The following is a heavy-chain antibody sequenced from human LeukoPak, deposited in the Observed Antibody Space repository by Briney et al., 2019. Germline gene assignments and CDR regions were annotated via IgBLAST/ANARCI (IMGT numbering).Heavy chain of an antibody. V-gene: IGHV1-2*04. Sequence: ASVKVSCKASGYIFTGYYMHWVRQAPGQGLEWMGWINPNSGGTNYAQKFQGWVTMTRDTSISTAYMELSRLRSDDTAVYYCARGIVGATTRDYFDYWGQGTLVTVSS. J-gene: IGHJ4*02. D-gene: IGHD1-26*01. CDR2: INPNSGGT. CDR1: GYIFTGYY. CDR3: ARGIVGATTRDYFDY.